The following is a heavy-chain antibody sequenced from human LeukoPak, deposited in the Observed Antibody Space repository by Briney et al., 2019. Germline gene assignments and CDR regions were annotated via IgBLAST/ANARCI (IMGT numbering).Heavy chain of an antibody. CDR3: AKDAVRGGDYFDQ. CDR1: GFTFSWYA. J-gene: IGHJ4*02. V-gene: IGHV3-13*04. CDR2: NGSAGDK. D-gene: IGHD3-16*01. Sequence: GGSLRLSCAASGFTFSWYAMHWVRHAAGKALEWVSGNGSAGDKYYADSVKGRFTISRDNSKNTLYLQLNSLRVEDTAVYYCAKDAVRGGDYFDQWGQGTQVTVSS.